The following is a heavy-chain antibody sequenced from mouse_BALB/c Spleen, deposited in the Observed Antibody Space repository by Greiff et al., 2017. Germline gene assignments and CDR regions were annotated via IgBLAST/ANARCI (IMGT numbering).Heavy chain of an antibody. CDR1: GYTFTDYA. CDR2: ISTYYGDA. J-gene: IGHJ2*01. V-gene: IGHV1S137*01. D-gene: IGHD2-3*01. CDR3: ARGDDGYKVFDY. Sequence: QVQLQQSGAELVRPGVSVKISCKGSGYTFTDYAMHWVKQSHAKSLEWIGVISTYYGDASYNQKFKGKATMTVDKSSSTAYMELARLTSEDSAIYYCARGDDGYKVFDYWGQGTTLTVSS.